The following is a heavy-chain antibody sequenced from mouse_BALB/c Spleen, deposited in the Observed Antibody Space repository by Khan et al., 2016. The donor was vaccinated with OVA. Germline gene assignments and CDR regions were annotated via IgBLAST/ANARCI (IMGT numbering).Heavy chain of an antibody. Sequence: LQQPGSELVRPGASVKLSCKASGYTFTNYWLHWVKQRPGQGLEWIGNIYPRSGSTNYDERFKRKATLTVDTSSSTAYMQLSSLTSEDSAVYYCTRWSYWFAYWGQGTLVTVSA. CDR1: GYTFTNYW. D-gene: IGHD2-12*01. J-gene: IGHJ3*01. CDR3: TRWSYWFAY. CDR2: IYPRSGST. V-gene: IGHV1S22*01.